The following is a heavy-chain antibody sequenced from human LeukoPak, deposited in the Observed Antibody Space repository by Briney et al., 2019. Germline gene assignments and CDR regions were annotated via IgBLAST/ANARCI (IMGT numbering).Heavy chain of an antibody. V-gene: IGHV3-48*01. D-gene: IGHD3-10*01. J-gene: IGHJ6*04. CDR2: ISSSSSTI. Sequence: PGGSLRLSCAASGFTFSSYSMNWVRQAPGKGLEWVSYISSSSSTIYYADSVKGRFTISRDNAKNSLYLQMNSLRAEDTAVYYFARVHRPHFGGMDVLGKRTTVTVPS. CDR3: ARVHRPHFGGMDV. CDR1: GFTFSSYS.